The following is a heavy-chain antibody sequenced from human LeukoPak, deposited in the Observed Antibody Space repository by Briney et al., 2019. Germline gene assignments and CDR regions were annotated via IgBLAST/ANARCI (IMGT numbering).Heavy chain of an antibody. CDR3: ARGRRDGYNPDAFDI. CDR2: IYYTGST. Sequence: SETLSLTCTVSGGSISSHYWSWIRQPPGKGLEWIGYIYYTGSTKYIPSLKGRVAMSVDTSRNQFSLKLSSVTAADTAVYYCARGRRDGYNPDAFDIWGQGTVVSVSS. D-gene: IGHD5-24*01. J-gene: IGHJ3*02. V-gene: IGHV4-59*11. CDR1: GGSISSHY.